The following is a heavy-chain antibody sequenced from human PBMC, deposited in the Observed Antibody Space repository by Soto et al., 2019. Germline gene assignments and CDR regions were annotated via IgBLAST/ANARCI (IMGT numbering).Heavy chain of an antibody. V-gene: IGHV1-18*04. D-gene: IGHD3-22*01. CDR1: GYTFTSYG. Sequence: ASVKVSCKAAGYTFTSYGSSWVRQANGQGLEWMGWISAYNGNTNYAQKLQGRVTMTTDTSTSTAYMELRSLRSDDTAVYYCAREIKGDSSGYYPYYFDYWGQGTLVTVSS. J-gene: IGHJ4*02. CDR3: AREIKGDSSGYYPYYFDY. CDR2: ISAYNGNT.